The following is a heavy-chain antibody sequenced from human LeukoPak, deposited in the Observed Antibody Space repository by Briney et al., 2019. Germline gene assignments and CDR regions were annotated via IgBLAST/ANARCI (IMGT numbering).Heavy chain of an antibody. CDR3: ARGITMVRGAPPLFDY. Sequence: ASVKVSCKSSGYTFTSYGISWVRQAPGQGLEWMGWISAYNGNTNYAQKLQGRVTMTTDTSTSTAYMELRSLRSDDPAVYYCARGITMVRGAPPLFDYWGQGTLVTVSS. V-gene: IGHV1-18*01. J-gene: IGHJ4*02. D-gene: IGHD3-10*01. CDR2: ISAYNGNT. CDR1: GYTFTSYG.